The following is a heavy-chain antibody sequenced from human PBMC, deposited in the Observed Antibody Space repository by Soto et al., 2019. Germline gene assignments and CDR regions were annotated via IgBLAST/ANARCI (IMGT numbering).Heavy chain of an antibody. J-gene: IGHJ4*02. CDR2: ISYEGSEK. D-gene: IGHD6-13*01. CDR1: GFTFSNNG. V-gene: IGHV3-30*18. CDR3: VKDKGAAAGFDY. Sequence: QVHLVESGGGVVQPGRSLRLSCAASGFTFSNNGMHWVRQAPGKGLEWMGVISYEGSEKYYAGSVKGRFTISRDNSKNTLSLQMDTLRADDTAIYYCVKDKGAAAGFDYWGQGILVTVSS.